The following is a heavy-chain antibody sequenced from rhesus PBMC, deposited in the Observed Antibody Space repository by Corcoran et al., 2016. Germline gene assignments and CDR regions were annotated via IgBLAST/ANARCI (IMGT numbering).Heavy chain of an antibody. J-gene: IGHJ1*01. Sequence: EVQLVESGGGLVQPGGSLRLSCAASGFTVSRTRMNWIRQAPVKRLEWVADIKYERSEKYYVDSVKGRFTISRDNAKNSLYLQMNSLRAEDTAVYYCVGSFEYFEFWGQGALVTVSS. V-gene: IGHV3S35*01. CDR2: IKYERSEK. CDR1: GFTVSRTR. CDR3: VGSFEYFEF.